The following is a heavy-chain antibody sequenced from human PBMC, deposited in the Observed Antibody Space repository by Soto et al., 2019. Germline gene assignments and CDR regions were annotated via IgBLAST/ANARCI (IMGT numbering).Heavy chain of an antibody. CDR3: AKDPSAILTDLSGAFDI. CDR1: GFTFSSYA. Sequence: EVQLLESGGGLVQPGGSLRLSCAASGFTFSSYAMSWVRQAPGKGLEWVSAISGSGGSTYYADSVKGRFTISRDNSKNTRYLQMNSRRAEDTAVYYCAKDPSAILTDLSGAFDIWGQGTMVTVSS. CDR2: ISGSGGST. J-gene: IGHJ3*02. D-gene: IGHD3-9*01. V-gene: IGHV3-23*01.